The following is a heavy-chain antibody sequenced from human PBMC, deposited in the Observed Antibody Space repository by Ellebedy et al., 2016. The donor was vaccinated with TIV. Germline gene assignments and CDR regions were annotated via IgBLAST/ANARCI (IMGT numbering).Heavy chain of an antibody. CDR1: GGTFSSYA. Sequence: SVKVSXKASGGTFSSYAISWVRQAPGQGLEWMGGIIPIFGTANYAQKFQGRVTMTRDTSTSTAYMELSSLRSEDTAIYYCVRLIREPCWGQGTQVTVSS. V-gene: IGHV1-69*05. D-gene: IGHD1-14*01. CDR2: IIPIFGTA. J-gene: IGHJ4*02. CDR3: VRLIREPC.